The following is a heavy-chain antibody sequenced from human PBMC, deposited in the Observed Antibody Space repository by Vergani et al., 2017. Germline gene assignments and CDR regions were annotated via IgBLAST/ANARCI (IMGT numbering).Heavy chain of an antibody. J-gene: IGHJ4*02. CDR2: IIGSGGST. D-gene: IGHD3-22*01. V-gene: IGHV3-23*01. CDR1: GFTFSSYA. CDR3: AKERDDSIGYYYVGGDY. Sequence: EVQLLESGGGLVQPGGSLRLSCAASGFTFSSYAMSWVRQAPGKGLEWVSAIIGSGGSTYYADSVKGRFTISRDNSKNTLYLQMNSLRAEDTAVYYCAKERDDSIGYYYVGGDYWGQGTLVTVSS.